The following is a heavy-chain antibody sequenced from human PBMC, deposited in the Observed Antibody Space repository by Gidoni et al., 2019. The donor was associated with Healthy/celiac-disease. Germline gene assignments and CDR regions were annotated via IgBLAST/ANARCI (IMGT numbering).Heavy chain of an antibody. CDR1: GFTFISYA. J-gene: IGHJ3*02. V-gene: IGHV3-23*04. CDR3: AKVLGAVAGKWAGDAFDI. D-gene: IGHD6-19*01. CDR2: ISGSGGST. Sequence: EVQLVESGGGLVQPGGALGLSCAASGFTFISYAMSWVRQAPGKGLEGVSAISGSGGSTYYADSVKGRFTISRDNSKNTLYLQMNSLRAEDTAVYYCAKVLGAVAGKWAGDAFDIWGQGTMVTVSS.